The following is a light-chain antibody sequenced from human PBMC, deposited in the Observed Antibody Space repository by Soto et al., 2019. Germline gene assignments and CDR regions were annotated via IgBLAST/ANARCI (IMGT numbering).Light chain of an antibody. CDR3: QSYDSSLREV. Sequence: QSVLTQPPSVSGAPGQRVTISCTGSSSNIGAGYDVHWYQQLPGTAPKLLIYGNSNRPSGVPDRFPGSKSGTSASLAITGLQAEDEADYYCQSYDSSLREVFGGGTKLTVL. CDR2: GNS. CDR1: SSNIGAGYD. V-gene: IGLV1-40*01. J-gene: IGLJ2*01.